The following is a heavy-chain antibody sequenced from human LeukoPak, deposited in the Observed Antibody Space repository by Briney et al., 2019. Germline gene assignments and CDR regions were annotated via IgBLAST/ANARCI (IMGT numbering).Heavy chain of an antibody. V-gene: IGHV3-7*01. D-gene: IGHD3-10*01. Sequence: GGSPRLSCAASGFTFSSYWMSWVRQAPGKGLEWVANIKQDGSEKYYVDSVKGRFTISRDNAKNSLYLQMNSLRAEGTAVYYCARVVGVLLWFGELLSLGGMDVWGQGTTVTVSS. CDR2: IKQDGSEK. CDR3: ARVVGVLLWFGELLSLGGMDV. J-gene: IGHJ6*02. CDR1: GFTFSSYW.